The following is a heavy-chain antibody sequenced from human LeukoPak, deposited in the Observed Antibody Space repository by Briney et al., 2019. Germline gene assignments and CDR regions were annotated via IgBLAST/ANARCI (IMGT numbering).Heavy chain of an antibody. V-gene: IGHV3-30*18. CDR2: ISYDGSNK. CDR1: GFTFSSYG. J-gene: IGHJ4*02. Sequence: GRSLRLSCAASGFTFSSYGMHWVRQAPGKGLEWVAVISYDGSNKYYADSVKGRFTISRDNSKNTLYLQMNSLRAEDTAVYYCAKATSPASIAALNYWGQGTLVTVSS. D-gene: IGHD6-6*01. CDR3: AKATSPASIAALNY.